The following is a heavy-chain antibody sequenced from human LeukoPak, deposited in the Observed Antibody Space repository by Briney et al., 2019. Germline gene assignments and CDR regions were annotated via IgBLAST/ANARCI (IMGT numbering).Heavy chain of an antibody. CDR1: GFTFSSYS. CDR2: ISPSTSDI. Sequence: PGGSLRLSCAASGFTFSSYSMNWVRQAPGKGLEWVSSISPSTSDIYYADSVKGRFTISRDNAKNSLYLQMNSLRAEDTAVNHCARVYKAGTRYYYYGMDVWGLGTTVTVSS. J-gene: IGHJ6*02. V-gene: IGHV3-21*01. D-gene: IGHD1-1*01. CDR3: ARVYKAGTRYYYYGMDV.